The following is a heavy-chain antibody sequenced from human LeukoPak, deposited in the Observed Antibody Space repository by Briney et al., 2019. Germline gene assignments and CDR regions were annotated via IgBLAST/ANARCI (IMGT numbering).Heavy chain of an antibody. CDR1: GGSISSYY. CDR2: IYTSGST. V-gene: IGHV4-4*07. CDR3: ARGPYYASGSYPFDY. J-gene: IGHJ4*02. Sequence: PSETLSLTCTVSGGSISSYYWSWIRQPAGKGLEWIGRIYTSGSTNYNPSLKSRVTMSVDTSKNQFSLKLSSVTAADTAVYFCARGPYYASGSYPFDYWGQGTLVTVSS. D-gene: IGHD3-10*01.